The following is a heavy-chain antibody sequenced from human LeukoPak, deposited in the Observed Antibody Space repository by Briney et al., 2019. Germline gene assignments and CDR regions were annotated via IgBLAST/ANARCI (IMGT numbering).Heavy chain of an antibody. CDR3: ARGVYYYDSSGYHYFDY. J-gene: IGHJ4*02. CDR2: IIPIFGTA. D-gene: IGHD3-22*01. CDR1: GGTFSSYA. Sequence: SVKVFCKASGGTFSSYAISWVRQAPGQGLEWMGGIIPIFGTANYAQKFQGRVTITTDESTSTAYMELSSLRSEDTAVYYCARGVYYYDSSGYHYFDYWGQGTLVTVSS. V-gene: IGHV1-69*05.